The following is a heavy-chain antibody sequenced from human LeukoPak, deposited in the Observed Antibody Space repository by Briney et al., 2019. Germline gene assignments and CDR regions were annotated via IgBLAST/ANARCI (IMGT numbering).Heavy chain of an antibody. CDR3: ARHGVDTAMVTIDY. Sequence: SETLSLTCAVSGYSISSGYYWGWIRQPPGKGLEWIGSIYHSGSTYYNPSLKSRVTISVDTSKNQFSLRLSSVTAADTALYYCARHGVDTAMVTIDYWGQGTLVTVS. CDR2: IYHSGST. D-gene: IGHD5-18*01. V-gene: IGHV4-38-2*01. J-gene: IGHJ4*02. CDR1: GYSISSGYY.